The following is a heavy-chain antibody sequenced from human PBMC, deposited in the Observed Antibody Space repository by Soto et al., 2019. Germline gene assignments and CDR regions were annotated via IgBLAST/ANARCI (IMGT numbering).Heavy chain of an antibody. CDR2: ISYDGSNK. J-gene: IGHJ6*02. Sequence: QVQLVESGGGVVQPGRSLRLSCAASGFTFSSYAMHWVRQAPGKGLEWVAVISYDGSNKYYADSVKGRFTISRDNSKNTLYLQMNSLRAEDTAVYYCAKVAVAGLSLYYGMDVWGQGTTVTVSS. CDR3: AKVAVAGLSLYYGMDV. V-gene: IGHV3-30-3*01. CDR1: GFTFSSYA. D-gene: IGHD6-19*01.